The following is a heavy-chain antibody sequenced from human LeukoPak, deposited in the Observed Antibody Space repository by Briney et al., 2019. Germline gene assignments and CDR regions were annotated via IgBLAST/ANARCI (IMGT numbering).Heavy chain of an antibody. CDR2: ISYDGSNK. CDR3: AKDRGYLPVAGGDY. V-gene: IGHV3-30*18. J-gene: IGHJ4*02. Sequence: AGGSLRLSCAASGFTFSSYGMHWVRQAPGKGLEWVAVISYDGSNKYYADSVKGRFTISRDNSKNTLYLQMNSLRAEDTAVYYCAKDRGYLPVAGGDYWGQGTLVTVSS. D-gene: IGHD6-19*01. CDR1: GFTFSSYG.